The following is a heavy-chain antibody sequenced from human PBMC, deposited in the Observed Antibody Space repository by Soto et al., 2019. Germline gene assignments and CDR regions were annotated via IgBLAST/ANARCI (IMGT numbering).Heavy chain of an antibody. D-gene: IGHD3-10*01. CDR3: ARRRSDYYGSGYNWFDP. Sequence: PSETLSLTCTVSGGSISSYYWSWIRQPPGKGLEWIGYIYYSGSTNYNPSLKSRVTISVDTSKNQFSLKLSSVTAADTAVYYCARRRSDYYGSGYNWFDPWGQGTLVTVSS. CDR1: GGSISSYY. V-gene: IGHV4-59*08. CDR2: IYYSGST. J-gene: IGHJ5*02.